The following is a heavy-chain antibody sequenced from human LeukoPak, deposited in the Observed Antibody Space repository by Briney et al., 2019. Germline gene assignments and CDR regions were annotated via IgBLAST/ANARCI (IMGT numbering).Heavy chain of an antibody. J-gene: IGHJ4*02. CDR3: ARDENYGIFFNVDY. D-gene: IGHD4-17*01. V-gene: IGHV1-18*03. CDR1: GYSFVLYG. Sequence: ASVKVSCKASGYSFVLYGISWVRQAPGEGPEWMGWISGSTGDTNYAQKFQGRVTMTADTPSGTAYMELRSLRLDDMAVYYCARDENYGIFFNVDYWGQGTLVTVSS. CDR2: ISGSTGDT.